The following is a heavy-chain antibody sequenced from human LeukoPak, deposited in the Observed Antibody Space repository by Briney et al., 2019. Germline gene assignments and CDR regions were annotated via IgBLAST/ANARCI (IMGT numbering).Heavy chain of an antibody. J-gene: IGHJ6*03. CDR2: ITFITSSSSST. Sequence: GGSLRLSCAVSGFTFSSYNMNWVRQAPGKGLEWVSYITFITSSSSSTYYADSVKARFTISRHNAKNSLYLQRHSLRAEDTAVYFCARVRGEYYMDVWGEGATVTVSS. CDR1: GFTFSSYN. D-gene: IGHD3-10*01. V-gene: IGHV3-48*04. CDR3: ARVRGEYYMDV.